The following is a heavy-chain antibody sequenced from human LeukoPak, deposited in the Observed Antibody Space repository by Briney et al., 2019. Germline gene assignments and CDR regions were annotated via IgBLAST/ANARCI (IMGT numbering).Heavy chain of an antibody. CDR3: ARGRRVAYYYGSGSSTFDY. CDR2: INHSGST. V-gene: IGHV4-34*01. CDR1: GGSFSGYY. J-gene: IGHJ4*02. Sequence: PSETLSLTCAVYGGSFSGYYWSWIRQPPGKGLEWIGEINHSGSTNYNPSLKSRVTISVDTSKNQFSLKLSSVTAADTAVYYCARGRRVAYYYGSGSSTFDYWGQGTLVTVSS. D-gene: IGHD3-10*01.